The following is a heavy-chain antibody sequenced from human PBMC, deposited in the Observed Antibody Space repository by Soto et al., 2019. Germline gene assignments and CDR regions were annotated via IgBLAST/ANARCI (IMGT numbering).Heavy chain of an antibody. CDR1: GGTFSSYT. Sequence: QVQLVQSGAEVKKPGSSVKVSCKASGGTFSSYTISWVRQAPGQGLEWMGRIIPILGIANYAQKFQGRVTITADKSTSTAYMELSSLRAEDTAVYYCARDIRGSGKGYWGQGTLVTVSS. J-gene: IGHJ4*02. D-gene: IGHD3-10*01. CDR3: ARDIRGSGKGY. CDR2: IIPILGIA. V-gene: IGHV1-69*08.